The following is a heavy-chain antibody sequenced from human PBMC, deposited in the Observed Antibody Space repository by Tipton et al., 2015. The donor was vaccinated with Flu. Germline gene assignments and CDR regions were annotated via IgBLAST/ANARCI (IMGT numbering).Heavy chain of an antibody. CDR3: ARGDCSSTSCLDY. CDR1: GGSISSGSYY. D-gene: IGHD2-2*01. J-gene: IGHJ4*02. Sequence: TLSLTCTVSGGSISSGSYYWSWIRQPAGKGLEWIGRIYTSGSTNYNPSLKSRVTISADTSNNQFSLKLSSVTAADTAVYYCARGDCSSTSCLDYWGQGTLVTVSS. CDR2: IYTSGST. V-gene: IGHV4-61*02.